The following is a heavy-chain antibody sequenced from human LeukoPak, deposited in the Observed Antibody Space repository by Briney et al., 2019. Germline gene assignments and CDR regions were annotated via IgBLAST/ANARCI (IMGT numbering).Heavy chain of an antibody. CDR2: INSDGSST. CDR1: GFTFSSYW. D-gene: IGHD2-21*02. Sequence: GGSLRLSCAASGFTFSSYWMHWVRQAPGKGLVWVSRINSDGSSTSYADSVKGRFTISRDNSKNTLYLQMNSLRAEDTAVYYCAGAPHTYCGGDCYPLPVDYWGQGTLVTVSS. J-gene: IGHJ4*02. CDR3: AGAPHTYCGGDCYPLPVDY. V-gene: IGHV3-74*01.